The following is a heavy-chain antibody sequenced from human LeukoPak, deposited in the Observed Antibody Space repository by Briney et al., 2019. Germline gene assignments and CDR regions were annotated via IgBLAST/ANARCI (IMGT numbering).Heavy chain of an antibody. Sequence: SETLSLTCTVSGGSISSSSYYWGWIRQPPGKGLEWIGYIYYSGSTNYNPSLKSRVTISVDTSKNQFSLKLSSVTAADTAVYYCARGASEYSYGFSLSSRYMDVWGKGTTVTVSS. V-gene: IGHV4-61*05. CDR3: ARGASEYSYGFSLSSRYMDV. D-gene: IGHD5-18*01. CDR2: IYYSGST. CDR1: GGSISSSSYY. J-gene: IGHJ6*03.